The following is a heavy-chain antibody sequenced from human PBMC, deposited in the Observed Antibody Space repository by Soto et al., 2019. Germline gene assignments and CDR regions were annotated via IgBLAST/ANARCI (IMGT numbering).Heavy chain of an antibody. D-gene: IGHD6-6*01. CDR2: IGAYNGNT. J-gene: IGHJ6*03. CDR1: GYTFTNYG. V-gene: IGHV1-18*01. CDR3: ARGRQLVGYFYYYMDV. Sequence: QVQLLQSGAEVKKPGASVKVSCKASGYTFTNYGITWVRQAPGQGLEWMGGIGAYNGNTHYTQRLHGRVTMTTDTAKSTAYMELRGLRSEDTAVYYCARGRQLVGYFYYYMDVWGKGTTVTVSS.